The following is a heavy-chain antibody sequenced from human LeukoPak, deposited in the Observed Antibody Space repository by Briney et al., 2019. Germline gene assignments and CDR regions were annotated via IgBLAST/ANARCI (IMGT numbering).Heavy chain of an antibody. V-gene: IGHV3-30*04. CDR3: AREQGVRYYFDY. J-gene: IGHJ4*02. D-gene: IGHD3-10*01. CDR2: ISYDGSNK. CDR1: GFTFSSYA. Sequence: GGSLRLSCAASGFTFSSYAMHWVRQAPGKGLEWVAVISYDGSNKYYADFVKGRFTISRDNSKNTLYLQMNSLRAEDTAVYYCAREQGVRYYFDYWGQGTLVTVSS.